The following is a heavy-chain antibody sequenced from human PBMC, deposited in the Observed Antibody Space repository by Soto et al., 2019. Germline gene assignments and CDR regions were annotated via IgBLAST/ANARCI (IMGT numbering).Heavy chain of an antibody. D-gene: IGHD6-19*01. CDR3: AREVMRAVAWNYCMDV. CDR1: GFTFSSYE. J-gene: IGHJ6*02. CDR2: ISSSGSTI. Sequence: EVQLVESGGGLVQPGGSLRLYCAASGFTFSSYEMNWVRQDPGRGLEWVSYISSSGSTIYYADSVKGRFTISRDNAKNSLYLQMNSLRADDTAVYYCAREVMRAVAWNYCMDVWGQGTTVTVSS. V-gene: IGHV3-48*03.